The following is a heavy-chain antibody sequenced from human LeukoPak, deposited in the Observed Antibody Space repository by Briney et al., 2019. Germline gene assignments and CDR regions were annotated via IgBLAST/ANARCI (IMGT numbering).Heavy chain of an antibody. V-gene: IGHV3-23*01. CDR1: GFTFSSHG. CDR2: ISPGGEIP. J-gene: IGHJ4*02. CDR3: AKDDGWLYYNH. D-gene: IGHD3-22*01. Sequence: PGGTLRLSCVASGFTFSSHGMNWVRQAPGKGLEWVSGISPGGEIPYYADSVKGRFTISRDSSKDTVSLQMHSLRAEDTATYYCAKDDGWLYYNHWGQGTLVTVSS.